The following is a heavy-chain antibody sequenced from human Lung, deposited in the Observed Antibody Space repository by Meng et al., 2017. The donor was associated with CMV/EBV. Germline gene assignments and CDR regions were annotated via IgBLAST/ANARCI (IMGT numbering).Heavy chain of an antibody. D-gene: IGHD3-22*01. V-gene: IGHV1-2*02. J-gene: IGHJ4*02. CDR2: INPYTGGT. Sequence: SXXVSXXASGYTFTGYYMHWVRQAPGQGLEWMGWINPYTGGTNYPQKFQGRVTITRDTSISTAYMDLSRLRSDDTAVYYCARVYYDTSGSSHYFDFLGQGXLVTFSS. CDR1: GYTFTGYY. CDR3: ARVYYDTSGSSHYFDF.